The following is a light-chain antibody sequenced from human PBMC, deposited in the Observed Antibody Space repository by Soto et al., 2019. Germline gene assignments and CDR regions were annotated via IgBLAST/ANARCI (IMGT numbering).Light chain of an antibody. V-gene: IGLV2-14*01. Sequence: QSALTQPASVSGSPGQSITISCTGTSSDVGDYKYVSWYQQHPGKAPKLVISEVSNRPSGISNRFSGSKSGNTASLTISGLQAEDEAVYYCASYAGSSRYVFGTGTKVTVL. CDR3: ASYAGSSRYV. CDR1: SSDVGDYKY. J-gene: IGLJ1*01. CDR2: EVS.